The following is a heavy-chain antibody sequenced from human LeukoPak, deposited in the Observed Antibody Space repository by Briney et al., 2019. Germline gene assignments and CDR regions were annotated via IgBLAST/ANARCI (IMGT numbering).Heavy chain of an antibody. CDR2: INANNGNT. V-gene: IGHV1-18*01. Sequence: GPSLKVSCKASGYRFTNYGFTWVRQAPGQGLEWMGWINANNGNTNYAQRLQGRVTMTIDTSTNTAYMELRSLRSDDTAVYYCARAAPRDCTNGICWVDYWGQGTLVTVSS. J-gene: IGHJ4*02. CDR1: GYRFTNYG. CDR3: ARAAPRDCTNGICWVDY. D-gene: IGHD2-8*01.